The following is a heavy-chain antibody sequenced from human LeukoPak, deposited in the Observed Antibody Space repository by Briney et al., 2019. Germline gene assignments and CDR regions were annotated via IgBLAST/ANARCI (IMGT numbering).Heavy chain of an antibody. CDR1: GYSFTSYW. CDR2: IFPDDSDT. J-gene: IGHJ5*01. CDR3: ARHSDITVADS. V-gene: IGHV5-51*01. Sequence: HGESLKISCKGSGYSFTSYWIAWVRQMPGRGLEWMGIIFPDDSDTRYSPPFQGLITISADKSINTAYLQWSSLKASDTAMYYCARHSDITVADSWGQGTLVTVSS. D-gene: IGHD6-19*01.